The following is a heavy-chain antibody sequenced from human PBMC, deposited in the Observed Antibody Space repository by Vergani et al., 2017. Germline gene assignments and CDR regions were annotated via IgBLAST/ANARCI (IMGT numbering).Heavy chain of an antibody. CDR3: ASGYSSGYPLDY. D-gene: IGHD3-22*01. J-gene: IGHJ4*02. CDR2: IYTSGST. CDR1: GYSISSGYY. V-gene: IGHV4-61*02. Sequence: QVQLQESGPGLVKPSETLSLTCAVSGYSISSGYYWSWIRQPAGKGLEGIGRIYTSGSTNYNPSLKSRVTISVDTSKNQFSLQLSSVTAAATAVYYCASGYSSGYPLDYWGQGTLVTVSS.